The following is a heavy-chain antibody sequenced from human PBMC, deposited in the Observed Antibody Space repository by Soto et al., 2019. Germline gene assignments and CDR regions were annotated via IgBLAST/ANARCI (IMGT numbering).Heavy chain of an antibody. D-gene: IGHD1-1*01. Sequence: ASVKVSCKASGGTFSSYTISWVRQAPGQGLEWMGRIIPILGIANYAQKFQGRVTITADKSTSTAYMELSSLRSEDTAVYYCARGGRRYPHDYWGQGTLVTVSS. V-gene: IGHV1-69*02. CDR3: ARGGRRYPHDY. J-gene: IGHJ4*02. CDR2: IIPILGIA. CDR1: GGTFSSYT.